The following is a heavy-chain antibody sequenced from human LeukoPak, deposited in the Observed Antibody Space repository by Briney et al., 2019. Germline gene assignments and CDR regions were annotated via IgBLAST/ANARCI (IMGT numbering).Heavy chain of an antibody. CDR1: GGTFSTYT. CDR3: ATYVWGNYRQQDFRRVFYFDS. D-gene: IGHD3-16*02. CDR2: ISPILDKP. Sequence: SVKVSCKASGGTFSTYTISWVRQAPGQGPEWMGRISPILDKPNYAQKFQGRLTITADKSTSTAYMELSSLRSEGTAVYYCATYVWGNYRQQDFRRVFYFDSWGQGTLVIVSS. V-gene: IGHV1-69*02. J-gene: IGHJ4*02.